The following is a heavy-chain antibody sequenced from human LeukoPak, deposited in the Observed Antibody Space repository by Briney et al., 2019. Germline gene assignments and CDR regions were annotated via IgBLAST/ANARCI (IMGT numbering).Heavy chain of an antibody. CDR2: IKQDGNQK. V-gene: IGHV3-7*05. CDR3: ARVQGYCSGGSCFPWDY. CDR1: GFTFSSYS. J-gene: IGHJ4*02. Sequence: GESLRLPCAASGFTFSSYSMSWVRQAPGKGLEWVANIKQDGNQKYYVDSVNGRFTTSRDNAQNSLYLQMNSLRAEETAVYYCARVQGYCSGGSCFPWDYWGQGALVTVSS. D-gene: IGHD2-15*01.